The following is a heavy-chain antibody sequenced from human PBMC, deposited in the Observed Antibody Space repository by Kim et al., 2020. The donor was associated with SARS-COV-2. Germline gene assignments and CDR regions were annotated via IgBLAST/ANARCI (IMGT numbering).Heavy chain of an antibody. D-gene: IGHD6-6*01. CDR1: GFTFSSYA. CDR3: ASHSSSSPYYYYYGMDV. J-gene: IGHJ6*02. V-gene: IGHV3-23*01. CDR2: ISGSGGST. Sequence: GGSLRLSCAASGFTFSSYAMSWVRQAPGKGLEWVSAISGSGGSTYYADSVKGRFTISRDNSKNTLYLQMNSLRAEDTAVYYCASHSSSSPYYYYYGMDVWGQGTRVTVSS.